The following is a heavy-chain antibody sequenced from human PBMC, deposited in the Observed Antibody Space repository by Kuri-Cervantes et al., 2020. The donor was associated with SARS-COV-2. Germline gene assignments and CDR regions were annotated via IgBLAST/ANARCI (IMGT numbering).Heavy chain of an antibody. CDR2: IIHGGRS. Sequence: ESLKISCAVYGGSFSGYYWSWIRQPPGKGLEWIGEIIHGGRSNYNPSLKSRVTMSLDTSKNQVTLRVKSVTAADTAVYYCARGGGSYPYWGQGTLVTVSS. CDR3: ARGGGSYPY. J-gene: IGHJ4*02. V-gene: IGHV4-34*01. CDR1: GGSFSGYY. D-gene: IGHD3-16*02.